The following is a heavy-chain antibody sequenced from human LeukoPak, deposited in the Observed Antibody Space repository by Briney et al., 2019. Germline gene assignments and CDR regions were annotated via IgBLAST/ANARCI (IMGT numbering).Heavy chain of an antibody. Sequence: PSETLSLTCTVSGDSINSLDLWSWVRQSPGKGLEWIGEMYLSGTTHSNPSVKSRVTISIDKSKNQFFLNLSSVTAADTAVYYCAGLVGRYSSGLYYYYFDYWGQGTLVTASS. CDR3: AGLVGRYSSGLYYYYFDY. CDR2: MYLSGTT. CDR1: GDSINSLDL. J-gene: IGHJ4*02. V-gene: IGHV4-4*02. D-gene: IGHD3-22*01.